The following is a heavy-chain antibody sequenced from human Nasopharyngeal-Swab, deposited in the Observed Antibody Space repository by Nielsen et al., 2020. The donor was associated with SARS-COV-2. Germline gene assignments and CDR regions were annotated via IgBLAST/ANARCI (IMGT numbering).Heavy chain of an antibody. D-gene: IGHD3-9*01. Sequence: SVKVPCKASGGTFSSYAISWVRQAPGQGLEWMGGIIPIFGTANYAQKFQGRVTITADKSTSTAYMELSSLRSEDTAVYYCARALWVGYDILTGYYGGAYYYYYMDVWGKGTTVTVSS. CDR2: IIPIFGTA. CDR3: ARALWVGYDILTGYYGGAYYYYYMDV. J-gene: IGHJ6*03. CDR1: GGTFSSYA. V-gene: IGHV1-69*06.